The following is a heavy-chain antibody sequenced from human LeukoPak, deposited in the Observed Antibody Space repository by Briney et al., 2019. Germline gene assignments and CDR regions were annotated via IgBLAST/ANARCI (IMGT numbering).Heavy chain of an antibody. V-gene: IGHV4-34*01. J-gene: IGHJ4*02. CDR2: ISHSGST. CDR3: ARRAEYDFWSGYTIPPSYFDY. CDR1: GGSFSGYY. Sequence: SETLSLTCAVYGGSFSGYYWSWIRQPPGKGLEWIGEISHSGSTNYNPSLKSRVTISVDTSKNQFSLKLSSVTAADTAVYYCARRAEYDFWSGYTIPPSYFDYWGQGTLVTVSS. D-gene: IGHD3-3*01.